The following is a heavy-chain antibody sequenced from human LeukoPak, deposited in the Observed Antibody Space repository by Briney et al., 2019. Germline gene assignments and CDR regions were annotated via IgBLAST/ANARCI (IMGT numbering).Heavy chain of an antibody. CDR2: IYYSGST. CDR1: CVSISSSSYY. D-gene: IGHD6-13*01. Sequence: PSETLALTCTVSCVSISSSSYYWGWIRQPPGQGLEWIGSIYYSGSTYYIPSLNSRVTISVDTSKNQFSLKLSSVTAADAAVYYCARLIAAAGDFDYWGQGTLVSVSS. CDR3: ARLIAAAGDFDY. J-gene: IGHJ4*02. V-gene: IGHV4-39*01.